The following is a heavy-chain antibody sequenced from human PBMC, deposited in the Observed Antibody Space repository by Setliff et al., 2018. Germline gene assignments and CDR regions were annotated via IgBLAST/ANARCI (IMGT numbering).Heavy chain of an antibody. Sequence: KPSETLSLTCTVSGGSFTTYYWSWIRQPPGKGLEWIGYIYYSGSTNYNPSLKSRVSISVDTSKNQFSLRLTSVTAADTAVYYCAREYYYARSRNFDYWGQGTLVTVSS. CDR3: AREYYYARSRNFDY. D-gene: IGHD3-22*01. CDR2: IYYSGST. V-gene: IGHV4-59*01. J-gene: IGHJ4*02. CDR1: GGSFTTYY.